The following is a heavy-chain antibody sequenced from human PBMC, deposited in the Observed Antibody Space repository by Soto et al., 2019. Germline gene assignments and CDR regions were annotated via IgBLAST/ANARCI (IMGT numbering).Heavy chain of an antibody. V-gene: IGHV2-5*02. J-gene: IGHJ6*02. CDR3: AHKGGRGAGMDV. D-gene: IGHD1-26*01. CDR1: GFSLSTSGVG. CDR2: IYWDEDK. Sequence: QITLKESGPTLVKPTQTLTLTCTLSGFSLSTSGVGVGWIRQPPGKALEWIALIYWDEDKRYSPSLETRLTITMDTSTNEVVLTMTNMDPVDTGTYYCAHKGGRGAGMDVWGPGTTVTVSS.